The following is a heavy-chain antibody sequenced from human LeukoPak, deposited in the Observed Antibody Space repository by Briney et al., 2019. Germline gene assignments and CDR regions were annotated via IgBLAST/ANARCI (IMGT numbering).Heavy chain of an antibody. CDR1: GFTFSSYW. D-gene: IGHD6-6*01. CDR3: ARGVAARPGYFDY. Sequence: GRSLRLSCAASGFTFSSYWMHWVRQAPGKGLVWVSRINSDGSSTSYADSVKGRFTISRDNAKNTLYLQMNSLRAEDTAVYYCARGVAARPGYFDYWGQGTLVTVSS. J-gene: IGHJ4*02. CDR2: INSDGSST. V-gene: IGHV3-74*01.